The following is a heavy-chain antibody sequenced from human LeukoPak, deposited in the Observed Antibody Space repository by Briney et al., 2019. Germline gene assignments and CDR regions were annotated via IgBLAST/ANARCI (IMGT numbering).Heavy chain of an antibody. CDR1: GFTFTSSA. V-gene: IGHV1-58*01. CDR3: AAVPTMVRGVIGGAR. CDR2: IVVGSGNT. D-gene: IGHD3-10*01. J-gene: IGHJ4*02. Sequence: SVKVSCKASGFTFTSSAVQWVRQARGQRLEWIGWIVVGSGNTNYAQKYQERVTITRDMSTSTAYMELSSLRSEDTAVYYCAAVPTMVRGVIGGARWGQGTLVTVSS.